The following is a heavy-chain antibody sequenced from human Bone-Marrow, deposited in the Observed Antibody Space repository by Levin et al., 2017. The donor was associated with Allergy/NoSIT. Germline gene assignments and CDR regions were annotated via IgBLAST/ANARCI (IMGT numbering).Heavy chain of an antibody. CDR3: ARDRGYFDAFDV. D-gene: IGHD3-10*01. J-gene: IGHJ3*01. CDR2: ISSDGHNQ. V-gene: IGHV3-30*04. Sequence: GGSLRLSCAASGFTFSSDAMHWVRQAPGKGLEWVAFISSDGHNQYYADSVKGRFTISRDSSRNTLYLQMSSLRHEDTAVYYCARDRGYFDAFDVWGQGTMVTVSS. CDR1: GFTFSSDA.